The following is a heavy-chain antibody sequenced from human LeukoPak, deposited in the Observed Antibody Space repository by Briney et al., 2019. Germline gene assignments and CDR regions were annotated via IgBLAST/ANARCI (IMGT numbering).Heavy chain of an antibody. V-gene: IGHV4-59*01. D-gene: IGHD3-22*01. CDR3: AMNYYDSSGYYY. CDR2: IYYSGST. CDR1: GGSISSYY. Sequence: MTSETLSLTCTVPGGSISSYYWSWIRQPPGKGLEWIGYIYYSGSTNYNPSLKSRVTISVDTSKNQFSLKLSSVTAADTAVYYCAMNYYDSSGYYYWGQGTLVTVSS. J-gene: IGHJ4*02.